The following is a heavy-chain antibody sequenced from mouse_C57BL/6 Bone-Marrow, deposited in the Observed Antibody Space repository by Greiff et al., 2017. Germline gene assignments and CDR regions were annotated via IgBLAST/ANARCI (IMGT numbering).Heavy chain of an antibody. Sequence: VQLQQSGAELVRPGASVTLSCKASGYTFTDYDMHWVKQTPGQGLEWIGAIGPGAGGTAYNQKFKGKAILTADKSSSTAYMERRSLTSEDSAVYYGTRHSLDDYDAMDYWGQGTSVTVSS. J-gene: IGHJ4*01. V-gene: IGHV1-15*01. CDR3: TRHSLDDYDAMDY. CDR1: GYTFTDYD. CDR2: IGPGAGGT.